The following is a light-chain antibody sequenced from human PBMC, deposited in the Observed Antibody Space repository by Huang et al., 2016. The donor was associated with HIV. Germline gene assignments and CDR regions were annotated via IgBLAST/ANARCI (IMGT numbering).Light chain of an antibody. CDR3: QQRSNWPLT. V-gene: IGKV3-11*01. Sequence: EILLTQSLATLSLSPGERATLSCRASQSVSSYLAWYQQKPGQAPRLLIYDASNRATGIPARFSGSGSGTDFTLTISNLEPEDFAVYYCQQRSNWPLTFGGGTKVEI. J-gene: IGKJ4*01. CDR2: DAS. CDR1: QSVSSY.